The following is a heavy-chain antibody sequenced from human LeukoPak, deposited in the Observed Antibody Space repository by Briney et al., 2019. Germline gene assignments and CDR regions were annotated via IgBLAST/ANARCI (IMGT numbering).Heavy chain of an antibody. D-gene: IGHD2-2*01. CDR1: GITFSNYW. V-gene: IGHV3-7*01. J-gene: IGHJ4*02. CDR3: ATCTIDVVPVAIGMGY. Sequence: PGESLRLSCAASGITFSNYWMTWVRQAPGKGLEWVATIKHDGGEKFYVDSVKGRFTISRDNAKNSLYLQMNFLRAEETAVYYCATCTIDVVPVAIGMGYWCQGTLVTVSS. CDR2: IKHDGGEK.